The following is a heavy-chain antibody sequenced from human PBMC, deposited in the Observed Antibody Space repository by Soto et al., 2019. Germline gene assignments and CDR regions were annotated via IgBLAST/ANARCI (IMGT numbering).Heavy chain of an antibody. CDR1: GFTFSTYW. V-gene: IGHV3-7*03. J-gene: IGHJ3*02. CDR3: ARGGRRSGSYADAFDI. Sequence: GGSLRLSCVASGFTFSTYWMSWVRQAPGKGLEWVANIKQDGSEKYYVDSVKGRFSISRDNAMNSLYLQMSSLRAEDTAVYYCARGGRRSGSYADAFDIWGQGTMVT. CDR2: IKQDGSEK. D-gene: IGHD1-26*01.